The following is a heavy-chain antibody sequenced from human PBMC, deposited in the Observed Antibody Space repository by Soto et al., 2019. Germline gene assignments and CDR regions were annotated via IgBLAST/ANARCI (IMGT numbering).Heavy chain of an antibody. CDR3: ARWSYLDY. CDR2: ISGSDGKT. V-gene: IGHV3-23*01. J-gene: IGHJ4*02. Sequence: GWSLRLSCADSGFSFGSYAISWVRQAPGKGLEWVSTISGSDGKTFYADSVKGRFSISRDTSQSTLYLQMNRLRADDTAMYYCARWSYLDYWGQGTRVTVSS. D-gene: IGHD3-3*01. CDR1: GFSFGSYA.